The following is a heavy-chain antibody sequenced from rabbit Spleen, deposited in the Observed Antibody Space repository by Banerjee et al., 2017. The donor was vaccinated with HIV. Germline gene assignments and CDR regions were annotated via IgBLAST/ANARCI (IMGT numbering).Heavy chain of an antibody. J-gene: IGHJ5*01. CDR2: INMVTGKS. CDR1: GVSFNDKDV. CDR3: ARDRAKGTYYMDCLDL. Sequence: QQQLEESGGGLVKPEGSLTLTCKASGVSFNDKDVMCWVRQAPGKGLEWITCINMVTGKSVYASWAKGRFTISKTSSTTVTLQMTSLAAADTATYFCARDRAKGTYYMDCLDLWGPGTLVTVS. V-gene: IGHV1S45*01. D-gene: IGHD1-1*01.